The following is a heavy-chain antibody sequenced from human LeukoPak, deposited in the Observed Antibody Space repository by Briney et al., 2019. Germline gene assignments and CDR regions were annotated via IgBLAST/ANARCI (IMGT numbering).Heavy chain of an antibody. V-gene: IGHV3-23*01. Sequence: GGSLRLSCAASEFTFRSYAMSWVRQAPGEGLEWVSAITGSGDGTIYADPVKGRFTNSRDNSRNTLYLQMSSLRAEDTAVYYCAKEIAAVGKGVFAHWGQGTLVTVSS. CDR3: AKEIAAVGKGVFAH. CDR2: ITGSGDGT. D-gene: IGHD6-13*01. CDR1: EFTFRSYA. J-gene: IGHJ4*02.